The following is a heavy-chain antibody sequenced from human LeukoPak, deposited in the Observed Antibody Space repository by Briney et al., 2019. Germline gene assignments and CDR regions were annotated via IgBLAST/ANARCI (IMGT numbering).Heavy chain of an antibody. CDR1: GFTFSNYE. Sequence: TGGSLRLSCAASGFTFSNYELNWVRQAPGKGLEWVSYISHSGRTIYYADSVKGRFTIPRDNAKNSLYLQMNSLRAEDTAVYYCARGVGSSWPGWFDPWGQGTLVTVSS. D-gene: IGHD6-13*01. CDR2: ISHSGRTI. V-gene: IGHV3-48*03. CDR3: ARGVGSSWPGWFDP. J-gene: IGHJ5*02.